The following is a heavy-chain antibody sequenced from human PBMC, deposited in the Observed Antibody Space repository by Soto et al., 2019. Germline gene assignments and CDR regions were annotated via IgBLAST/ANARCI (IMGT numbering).Heavy chain of an antibody. CDR3: TRDDSSSSFDY. CDR1: GFTFGDYA. V-gene: IGHV3-49*03. D-gene: IGHD6-6*01. Sequence: GGSLRLSCTASGFTFGDYAMSWFRQAPGKGLEWVGFIRSKAYGGTTEYAASVKGRFTISRDDSKSIAYLQMNSLKTEDTAVYYCTRDDSSSSFDYWGQGTLVTVSS. CDR2: IRSKAYGGTT. J-gene: IGHJ4*02.